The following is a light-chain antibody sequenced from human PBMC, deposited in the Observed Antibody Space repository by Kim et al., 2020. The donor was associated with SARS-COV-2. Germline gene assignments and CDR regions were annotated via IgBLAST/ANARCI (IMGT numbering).Light chain of an antibody. Sequence: DIQMTQSPSSLSASVGDRVTITCRASQTITTSVVWYQQKSGRAPRLLIYSASILESGVPSRFSGSGSGTDFTLTISSLEPKDFAIYYCQQSYSTPITFGPGTKVDIK. V-gene: IGKV1-39*01. CDR1: QTITTS. J-gene: IGKJ3*01. CDR2: SAS. CDR3: QQSYSTPIT.